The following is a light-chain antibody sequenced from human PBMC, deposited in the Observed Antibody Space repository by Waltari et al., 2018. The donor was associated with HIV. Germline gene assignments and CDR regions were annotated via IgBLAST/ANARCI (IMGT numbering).Light chain of an antibody. CDR3: QQYNNWPPT. Sequence: EIVMTQYPATLSVSPGENATLSCRASQSVSSNLAWYQQKPGQAPRLLIDGASTRATGIPARFSGSGSGTEFTLTISSLQSEDFAVYYCQQYNNWPPTFGQGTKLEIK. J-gene: IGKJ2*01. V-gene: IGKV3-15*01. CDR1: QSVSSN. CDR2: GAS.